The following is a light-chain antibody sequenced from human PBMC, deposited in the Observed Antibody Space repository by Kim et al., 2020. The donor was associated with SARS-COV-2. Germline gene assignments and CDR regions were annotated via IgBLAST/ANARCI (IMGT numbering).Light chain of an antibody. V-gene: IGLV3-21*04. J-gene: IGLJ3*02. CDR3: QAWDSSSDHWV. Sequence: SYELTQPPSVSVAPGKTARITCGGNNIGSKSVHWYQQKPGQAPVLVIYYDSDRPSGIPERFSGSNSGNTATLTISRVEAGDEAAYYCQAWDSSSDHWVFG. CDR2: YDS. CDR1: NIGSKS.